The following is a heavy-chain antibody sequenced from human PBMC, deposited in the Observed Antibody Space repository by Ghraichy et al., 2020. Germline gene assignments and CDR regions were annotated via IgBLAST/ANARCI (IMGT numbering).Heavy chain of an antibody. CDR2: IRNKANTYAT. V-gene: IGHV3-73*01. CDR1: GFTFSGSA. J-gene: IGHJ4*02. D-gene: IGHD3-10*01. CDR3: TRLNADGSGSYFDY. Sequence: GGSLRLSCAASGFTFSGSAMHWVRQASGKGLEWVGRIRNKANTYATAYAASVKGRFTVSRDDSQNTAYLQMNSLKTEDTAVYYCTRLNADGSGSYFDYWGQGTLVTVSS.